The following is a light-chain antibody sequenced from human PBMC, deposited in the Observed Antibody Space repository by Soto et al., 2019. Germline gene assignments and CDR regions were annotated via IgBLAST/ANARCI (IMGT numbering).Light chain of an antibody. CDR2: EAS. V-gene: IGLV2-23*01. CDR1: SNDVGTYNL. J-gene: IGLJ2*01. Sequence: QSAVTQPASVSGSPGQSITISCTGISNDVGTYNLVSWYQHHPGKAPKLIIYEASKRPSGVPNRFSGSKSGNTASLTISGLHAEDEADYYCCSYGRSVVFGGGTQLTVL. CDR3: CSYGRSVV.